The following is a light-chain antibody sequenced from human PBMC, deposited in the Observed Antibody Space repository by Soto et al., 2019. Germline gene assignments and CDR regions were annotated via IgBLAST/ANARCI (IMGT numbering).Light chain of an antibody. CDR3: LLFYRDASV. V-gene: IGLV7-43*01. CDR2: STS. CDR1: TGAVTSGYY. J-gene: IGLJ3*02. Sequence: QAVVTQEPSLTVSPGGTVTLTCASSTGAVTSGYYANWFQQKPGQAPRALISSTSNKHSWTPARFSGSLLGGKAALTLSGVQPEDEAEYYCLLFYRDASVFGGGTKVTVL.